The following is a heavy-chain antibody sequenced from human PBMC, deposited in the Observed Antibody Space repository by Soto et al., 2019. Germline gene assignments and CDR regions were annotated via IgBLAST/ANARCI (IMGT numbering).Heavy chain of an antibody. D-gene: IGHD3-22*01. CDR1: GYSITSGYY. J-gene: IGHJ5*02. CDR2: IYHGGST. Sequence: SETLSLTCALSGYSITSGYYWGWLRQPPGKGLEWIGSIYHGGSTYYNPSLNSRVTLSIDMSNGHVSLILDSVTAADTAVYYCARVGPWVPYYCDSSPYPFGNWCDPWGQGTLVTVSS. CDR3: ARVGPWVPYYCDSSPYPFGNWCDP. V-gene: IGHV4-38-2*01.